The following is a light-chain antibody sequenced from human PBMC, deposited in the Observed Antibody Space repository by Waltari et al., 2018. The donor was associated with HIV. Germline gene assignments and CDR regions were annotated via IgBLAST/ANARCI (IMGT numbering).Light chain of an antibody. V-gene: IGLV2-14*03. CDR3: SSYSRTSTFV. Sequence: TGTRSDIGDYDFVAWYQQHPGKAPKLMIYDVIQRPSGVSFRFSGSKSGNTASLTISGLQAEDEADYYCSSYSRTSTFVFGTGTKVTVL. J-gene: IGLJ1*01. CDR2: DVI. CDR1: RSDIGDYDF.